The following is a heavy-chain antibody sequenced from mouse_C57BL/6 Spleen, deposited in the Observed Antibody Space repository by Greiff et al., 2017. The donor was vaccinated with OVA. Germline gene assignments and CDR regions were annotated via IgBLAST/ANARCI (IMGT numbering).Heavy chain of an antibody. J-gene: IGHJ4*01. D-gene: IGHD2-14*01. Sequence: QVQLQQPGAELVKPGASVKLSCKASGYTFTSYWMQWVKQRPGQGLEWIGEIDPSDSYTNYNQKFKGKATLTVDTSSSTAYMQLSSLTSEDSAVYYCARSGGIGDAMDYWGQGTSVTVSS. CDR3: ARSGGIGDAMDY. CDR2: IDPSDSYT. V-gene: IGHV1-50*01. CDR1: GYTFTSYW.